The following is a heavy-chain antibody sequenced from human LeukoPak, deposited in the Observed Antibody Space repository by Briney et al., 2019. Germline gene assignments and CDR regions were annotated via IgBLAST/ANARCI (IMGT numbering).Heavy chain of an antibody. CDR3: ARRSLSNYYGSGSPDY. V-gene: IGHV1-18*01. CDR2: ISAYNSNT. CDR1: GYTFTSYG. D-gene: IGHD3-10*01. Sequence: ASVKDSCKASGYTFTSYGINWVRQAPGQGLEWMGWISAYNSNTNYAQKFQGRVTMTTDTSTSTAYMELRSLRSDDTAVYYCARRSLSNYYGSGSPDYWGQGTLVTVSS. J-gene: IGHJ4*02.